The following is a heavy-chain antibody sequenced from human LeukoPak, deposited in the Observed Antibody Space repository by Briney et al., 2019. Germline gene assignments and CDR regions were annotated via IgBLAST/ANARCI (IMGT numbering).Heavy chain of an antibody. CDR3: ARHYGGLDDY. D-gene: IGHD4-23*01. CDR1: GDTFSSYG. V-gene: IGHV1-69*04. J-gene: IGHJ4*02. CDR2: IIPIVGST. Sequence: SVKVSCKTSGDTFSSYGISWVRQAPGQGLEWMGRIIPIVGSTNYAEKLQGRVTITADKSTSTVYMELSSLRSEDTAVYYCARHYGGLDDYWGQGTLIIVSS.